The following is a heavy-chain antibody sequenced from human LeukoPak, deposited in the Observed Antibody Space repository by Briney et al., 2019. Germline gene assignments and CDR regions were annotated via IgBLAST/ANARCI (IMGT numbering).Heavy chain of an antibody. CDR3: AKGQEYYDSSGYFPSGY. D-gene: IGHD3-22*01. Sequence: GGSLRLSCAASGFTFSSYAMHWVRQAPGKGLEWVAVISYDGSNKYYADSVKGRFTISRDNSKNTLYLQMNSLRAEDTAVYYCAKGQEYYDSSGYFPSGYWGQGTLVTVSS. J-gene: IGHJ4*02. CDR2: ISYDGSNK. CDR1: GFTFSSYA. V-gene: IGHV3-30-3*01.